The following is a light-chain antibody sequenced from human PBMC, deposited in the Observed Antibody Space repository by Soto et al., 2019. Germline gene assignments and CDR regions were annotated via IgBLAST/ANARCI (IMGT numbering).Light chain of an antibody. CDR1: QSIGDS. V-gene: IGKV1-5*01. J-gene: IGKJ1*01. Sequence: DIQMTQSPSTLSASVGDRVTITCRASQSIGDSLAWYQQKPGKAPYLLISDVSSLERGVPSRFSGSGSGTEFTLTISSMQPDDFATFYCQQYHGYSRTFGQGTKVDIK. CDR3: QQYHGYSRT. CDR2: DVS.